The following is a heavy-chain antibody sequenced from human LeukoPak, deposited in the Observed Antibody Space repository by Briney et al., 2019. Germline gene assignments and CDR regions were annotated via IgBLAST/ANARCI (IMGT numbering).Heavy chain of an antibody. D-gene: IGHD1-1*01. J-gene: IGHJ4*02. Sequence: SCKASGGTFSSYAMDWVRQAPGKGLEWVAVISFDGGKKYYAHSVKGRFTISRDNSKNTLYLQMNSLRADDTAVYYCARERGDGYNSGLRYFDYWGQGTLVTVSS. V-gene: IGHV3-30*04. CDR2: ISFDGGKK. CDR1: GGTFSSYA. CDR3: ARERGDGYNSGLRYFDY.